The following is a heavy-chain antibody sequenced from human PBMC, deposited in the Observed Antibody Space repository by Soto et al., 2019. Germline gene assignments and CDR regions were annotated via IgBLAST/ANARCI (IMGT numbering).Heavy chain of an antibody. V-gene: IGHV3-21*06. CDR3: ARGSVIDTGDALDI. J-gene: IGHJ3*02. Sequence: EVQLVESGGGLVKPGGSLRLSCAASGFTFSRHSMNWVRQAPGKGLEWVSCISGTGTFIYYSDSVKGRFTISRDDAKSSLYLQMNSLTAEDTAVYYCARGSVIDTGDALDIWGPGTRVTVS. CDR1: GFTFSRHS. D-gene: IGHD2-21*01. CDR2: ISGTGTFI.